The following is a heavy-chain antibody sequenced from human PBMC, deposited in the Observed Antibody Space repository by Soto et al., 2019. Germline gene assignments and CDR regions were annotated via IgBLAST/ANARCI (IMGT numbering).Heavy chain of an antibody. CDR2: TRNKANSYTT. J-gene: IGHJ3*02. D-gene: IGHD4-4*01. CDR3: ATYPMTTVTRDAFDI. CDR1: GFTFSDHY. Sequence: PGGSLRLSCVASGFTFSDHYMDWVRQAPGKGLEWVGRTRNKANSYTTEYAASVKGRFTISRDDSKNSLYLQMNSLKTEDTAVYYCATYPMTTVTRDAFDIWGQGTMVTVSS. V-gene: IGHV3-72*01.